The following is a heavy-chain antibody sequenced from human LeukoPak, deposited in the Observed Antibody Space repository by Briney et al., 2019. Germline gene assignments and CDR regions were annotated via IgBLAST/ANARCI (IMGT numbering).Heavy chain of an antibody. CDR2: IYWDDDK. J-gene: IGHJ3*02. D-gene: IGHD3-10*01. CDR3: AHITLGGSGSYYRVADAFDI. Sequence: SGPTLVKPTQTLTLTCTFSGFSLSTSGVGVGWIRQPPGKALEWLALIYWDDDKRYSPSLKSRLTITKDTSKNQVALTMTNMDPVDTATYYCAHITLGGSGSYYRVADAFDIWGQGTMVTVSS. V-gene: IGHV2-5*02. CDR1: GFSLSTSGVG.